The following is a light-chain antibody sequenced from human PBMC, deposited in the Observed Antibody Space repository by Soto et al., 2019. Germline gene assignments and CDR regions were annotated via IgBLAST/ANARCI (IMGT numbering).Light chain of an antibody. CDR2: GVS. CDR3: QSYNDWPFA. Sequence: DIVLTQSPPPRSVSPGDGATFSSRAIAGFFGFLPWYQQKLGRAPRLLMYGVSTRATGIPARFSGGGSATDFTLTISSLQSEDSAFYFCQSYNDWPFASGLGTRLEI. CDR1: AGFFGF. J-gene: IGKJ2*01. V-gene: IGKV3-15*01.